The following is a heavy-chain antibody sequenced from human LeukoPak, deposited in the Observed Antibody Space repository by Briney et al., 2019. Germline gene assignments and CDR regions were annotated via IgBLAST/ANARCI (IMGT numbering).Heavy chain of an antibody. CDR2: IWYDGSNK. D-gene: IGHD6-13*01. Sequence: PGRSLRLSCAACGCTFSSCGMHGVVQAPGKGVEWVAVIWYDGSNKYYADSVKGRFTISRDNSKNTLYLQMNSLRAEDTAVYYCARDRSTLYSSSWYGFDDWGPGTLVTVSS. CDR1: GCTFSSCG. CDR3: ARDRSTLYSSSWYGFDD. J-gene: IGHJ4*02. V-gene: IGHV3-33*01.